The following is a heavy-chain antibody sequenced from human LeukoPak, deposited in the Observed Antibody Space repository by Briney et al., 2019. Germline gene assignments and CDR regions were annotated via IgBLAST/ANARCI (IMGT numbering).Heavy chain of an antibody. CDR2: GGT. CDR3: ARILTRIVVAGPHYYYMDV. J-gene: IGHJ6*03. D-gene: IGHD6-19*01. Sequence: GGTNYAQKFQGRVTMTRDTSINTAYMEVRRLRSDDTAVYFCARILTRIVVAGPHYYYMDVWGKGTTVTVSS. V-gene: IGHV1-2*02.